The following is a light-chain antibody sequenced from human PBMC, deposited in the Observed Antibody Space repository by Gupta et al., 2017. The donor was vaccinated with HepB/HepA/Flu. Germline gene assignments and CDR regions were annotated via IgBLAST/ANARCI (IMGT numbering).Light chain of an antibody. J-gene: IGKJ5*01. V-gene: IGKV2-28*01. CDR1: QSLLHSNGYNY. CDR3: RQALQTPFT. Sequence: DIVMTQSPLSLPVTPGEPASISCRSSQSLLHSNGYNYLDWYLQKPGQSPQLLIYLGSNRASGVPDRFSGSGSGTDFTLKITRGEAEDVGVYYCRQALQTPFTFGQGTXLEIK. CDR2: LGS.